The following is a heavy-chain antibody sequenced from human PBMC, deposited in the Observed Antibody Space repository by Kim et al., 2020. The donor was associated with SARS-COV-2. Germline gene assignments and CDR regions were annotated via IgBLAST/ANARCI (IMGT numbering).Heavy chain of an antibody. D-gene: IGHD7-27*01. J-gene: IGHJ4*02. Sequence: GSEKHYGESVKCRFSIARDNAKNSLYLQMSSLRVEDTAVYYGSKEHWGPEYWGQGTLVTVSS. CDR2: GSEK. V-gene: IGHV3-7*01. CDR3: SKEHWGPEY.